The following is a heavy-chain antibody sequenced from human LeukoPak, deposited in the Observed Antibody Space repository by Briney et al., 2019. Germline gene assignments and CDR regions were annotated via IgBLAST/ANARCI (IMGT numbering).Heavy chain of an antibody. CDR3: ARAFYLTGYYPPGY. CDR2: IIPIFGTA. V-gene: IGHV1-69*13. J-gene: IGHJ4*02. Sequence: GASVKVSCKASGGTFSSYAISWVRQAPGQGLEWMGGIIPIFGTANYAQKFQGRVTITADESTSTAYMELGSLRSEDTAVYYCARAFYLTGYYPPGYWGQGTLVTVSS. CDR1: GGTFSSYA. D-gene: IGHD3-9*01.